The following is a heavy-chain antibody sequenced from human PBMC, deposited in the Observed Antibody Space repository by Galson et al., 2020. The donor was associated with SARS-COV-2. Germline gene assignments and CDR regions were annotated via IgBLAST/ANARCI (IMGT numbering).Heavy chain of an antibody. CDR3: ARHQYTGSCGYAFDI. CDR2: IYYSGST. D-gene: IGHD6-13*01. CDR1: GGSISSTSNY. Sequence: SETLSLTCSVFGGSISSTSNYWGWIRQPPGKGLEWIGSIYYSGSTYYNPSLKSRVTISVDTANNHFSLKLTSVTAADAAMYYCARHQYTGSCGYAFDIWGQGTMVSVSS. J-gene: IGHJ3*02. V-gene: IGHV4-39*07.